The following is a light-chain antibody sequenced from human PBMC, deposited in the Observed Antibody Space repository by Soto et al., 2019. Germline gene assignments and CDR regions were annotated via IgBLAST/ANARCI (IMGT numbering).Light chain of an antibody. J-gene: IGKJ4*01. CDR3: QQYNSYSAVT. CDR1: QSISSW. CDR2: KAS. V-gene: IGKV1-5*03. Sequence: DIPMTQSPSTLSASVGDRVTITCRASQSISSWLAWYQQKPGKAPKLLIYKASSLESGVPSRFSGSGSGTEFTLTISSLQPDDFATYYCQQYNSYSAVTFGGGTKVEIK.